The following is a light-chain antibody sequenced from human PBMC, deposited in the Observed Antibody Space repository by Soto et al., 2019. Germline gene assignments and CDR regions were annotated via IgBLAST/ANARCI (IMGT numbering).Light chain of an antibody. CDR1: SSNIGSNT. CDR2: NNN. Sequence: QLVLTQPPSASGTPGQRVTISCSGSSSNIGSNTVNWYQQLPGTAPKLLIYNNNQRPSGVPDRFSGSKSGTSASLAISGLQSEGEADYYCAAWDDSLNGYVFGTGTKLTVL. CDR3: AAWDDSLNGYV. V-gene: IGLV1-44*01. J-gene: IGLJ1*01.